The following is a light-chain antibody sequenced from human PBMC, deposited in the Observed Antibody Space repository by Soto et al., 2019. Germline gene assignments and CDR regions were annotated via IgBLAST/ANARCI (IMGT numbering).Light chain of an antibody. CDR1: QSVSSY. CDR3: QQRSNWPPMYT. Sequence: EIVLTQSPATLSLSPGERATLSCRASQSVSSYLAWYQQKPGQAPRLRIYDASNRATGIPARFSCSGSGTDFTLTISSLEPEDFAVYYCQQRSNWPPMYTFGQGTQLEIK. V-gene: IGKV3-11*01. J-gene: IGKJ2*01. CDR2: DAS.